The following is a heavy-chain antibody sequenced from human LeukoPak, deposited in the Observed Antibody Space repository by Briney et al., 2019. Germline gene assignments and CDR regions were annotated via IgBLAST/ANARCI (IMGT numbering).Heavy chain of an antibody. V-gene: IGHV3-30*02. D-gene: IGHD5-12*01. J-gene: IGHJ4*02. CDR3: ASSKGRGYSGYDFDS. CDR2: IRYDGSNK. Sequence: GGSLRLSCAASGFTFSSYDMHWVRQAPGKGLEWVAFIRYDGSNKYYADSVKGRFTISRDNSKNTLYLQINSLRAEDTAVYYCASSKGRGYSGYDFDSWGQGTLVTVSS. CDR1: GFTFSSYD.